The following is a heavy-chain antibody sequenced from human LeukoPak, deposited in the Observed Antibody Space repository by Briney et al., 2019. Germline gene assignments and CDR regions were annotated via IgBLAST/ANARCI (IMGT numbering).Heavy chain of an antibody. CDR1: GFTFSSYW. V-gene: IGHV3-30*18. Sequence: GGSLRLSCAASGFTFSSYWMNWARQAPGKGLEWVAVLSSDGSNKYYTDSVKGRFTISRDNSKDTLYLQMNSLRVEDTALYYCAKGGEICSGGSCSPGYWGQGTLVTVSS. CDR3: AKGGEICSGGSCSPGY. CDR2: LSSDGSNK. J-gene: IGHJ4*02. D-gene: IGHD2-15*01.